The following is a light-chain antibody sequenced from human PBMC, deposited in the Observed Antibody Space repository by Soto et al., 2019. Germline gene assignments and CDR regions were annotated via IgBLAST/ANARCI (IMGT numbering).Light chain of an antibody. CDR1: SSNIGSNI. Sequence: QSVLTQPPSASGTPGQRVTISCSGSSSNIGSNIVNWYRQLPGTAPKLLIYSNNQRPSGVPDRFSGSRSGTSASLAISGLQSEDEADYYCAAWDDSLNGFYVFGTGTKV. V-gene: IGLV1-44*01. CDR2: SNN. J-gene: IGLJ1*01. CDR3: AAWDDSLNGFYV.